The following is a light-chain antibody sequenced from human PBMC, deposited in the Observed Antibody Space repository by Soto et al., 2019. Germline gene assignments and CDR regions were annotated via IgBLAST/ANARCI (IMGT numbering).Light chain of an antibody. V-gene: IGLV2-11*01. J-gene: IGLJ2*01. Sequence: QSALTQPRSVSGSPGQSVTISCTGTSSDVGGYNYVSWYQQHPGQAPKLMIDDVSKRPSGVPDRFSGSKSGNTASLTISGLQAEDEADYYCCSYAGSYTKIFGGGTKLTVL. CDR1: SSDVGGYNY. CDR2: DVS. CDR3: CSYAGSYTKI.